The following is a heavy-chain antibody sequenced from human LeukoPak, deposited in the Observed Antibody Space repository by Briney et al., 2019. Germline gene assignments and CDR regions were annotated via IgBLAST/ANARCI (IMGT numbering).Heavy chain of an antibody. D-gene: IGHD3-22*01. Sequence: SQTLSLTCAISGDSVSSNSAAWNWIRQSPSRGLEWLGRTYYRSKWYYDYAVSVKSRITINPDTSKNQFSLQLNSVTPEDTAVYYCARDKSYDSSGYYYSPDVYYFDYWGQGTLVTVSS. CDR2: TYYRSKWYY. V-gene: IGHV6-1*01. J-gene: IGHJ4*02. CDR3: ARDKSYDSSGYYYSPDVYYFDY. CDR1: GDSVSSNSAA.